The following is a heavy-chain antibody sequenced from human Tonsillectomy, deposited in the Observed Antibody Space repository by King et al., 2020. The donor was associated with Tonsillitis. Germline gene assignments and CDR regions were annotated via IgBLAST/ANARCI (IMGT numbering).Heavy chain of an antibody. J-gene: IGHJ5*02. V-gene: IGHV1-2*02. D-gene: IGHD2-15*01. CDR2: INPNTGDT. Sequence: VQLVESGAEVKKPGASVQVSCKASTYTFTNYYIHWVRQAPGQGLEWMGYINPNTGDTDYAQKFKGRVTMTRDTSINTAYMELSSLRSDDTAVYYCASRWWNWNDVWGQGTLVTVSS. CDR3: ASRWWNWNDV. CDR1: TYTFTNYY.